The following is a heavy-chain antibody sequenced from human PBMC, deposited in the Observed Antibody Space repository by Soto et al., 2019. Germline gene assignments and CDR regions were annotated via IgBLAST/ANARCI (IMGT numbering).Heavy chain of an antibody. CDR1: GGSISSYY. V-gene: IGHV4-59*01. D-gene: IGHD2-15*01. CDR3: ARVPLRGYCSGGSCYGYYFDY. CDR2: IYYSGST. Sequence: SETLSLTCTVSGGSISSYYWSWIRQPPGKGLEWIGYIYYSGSTNYNPSLKSRVTISVDTSKKQFSLNLSPVTAADTAVYYCARVPLRGYCSGGSCYGYYFDYWGQGTLVTVSS. J-gene: IGHJ4*02.